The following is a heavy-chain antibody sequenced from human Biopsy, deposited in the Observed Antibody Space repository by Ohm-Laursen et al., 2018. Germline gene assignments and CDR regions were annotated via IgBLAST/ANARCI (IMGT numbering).Heavy chain of an antibody. CDR1: GYSIKSGYY. V-gene: IGHV4-38-2*01. D-gene: IGHD3-3*01. J-gene: IGHJ4*02. Sequence: SETLSLTCVVSGYSIKSGYYWGWIRQPPGKGLEWIGNIYHSGSTYYNPSLKSRVTISVEKSKNQFSLKLSSVTAADTAVYYCARLEWRDTFFDFWGQGRLVTVSS. CDR2: IYHSGST. CDR3: ARLEWRDTFFDF.